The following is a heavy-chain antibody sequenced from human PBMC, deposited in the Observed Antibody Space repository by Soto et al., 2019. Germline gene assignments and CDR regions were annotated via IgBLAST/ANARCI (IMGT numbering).Heavy chain of an antibody. Sequence: QVQLVQSGAEVKKPGASGKVACKAPRYSFTAYFMHWVRQAPGQGLEWMGWINPNNGATHYGLSFQGRVTMTRDTSISTAYMELSSLRSDDTAVYYCASHDPGARFDPWGQGTLVIVSS. CDR2: INPNNGAT. J-gene: IGHJ5*02. D-gene: IGHD1-1*01. V-gene: IGHV1-2*02. CDR1: RYSFTAYF. CDR3: ASHDPGARFDP.